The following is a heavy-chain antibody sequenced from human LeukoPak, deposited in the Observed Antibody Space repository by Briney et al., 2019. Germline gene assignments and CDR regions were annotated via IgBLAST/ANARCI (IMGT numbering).Heavy chain of an antibody. J-gene: IGHJ4*02. CDR3: ARNFDS. CDR1: GGSISNTNW. CDR2: ISHSGNT. V-gene: IGHV4-4*02. Sequence: SGTLSLTCAVSGGSISNTNWGSWVRQPPGKGLEWIGEISHSGNTNYNPPLKSRVAISVDNSKNQFSLKMTSVTAADTAVYYCARNFDSWGQGILVTVSS.